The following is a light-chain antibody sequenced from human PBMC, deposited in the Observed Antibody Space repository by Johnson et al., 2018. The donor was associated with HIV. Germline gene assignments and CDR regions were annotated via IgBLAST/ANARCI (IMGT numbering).Light chain of an antibody. CDR2: ENN. V-gene: IGLV1-51*02. CDR1: SSNIGNNY. Sequence: QSVLTQPPSVSAAPGQKVTISCSGSSSNIGNNYVSWYQQIPGTAPKLLIYENNKRPSGIPDRFSGSKSGTSATLGITGLQTGDEADYYCGTWDSNLSAYVFGTGTKVTVL. J-gene: IGLJ1*01. CDR3: GTWDSNLSAYV.